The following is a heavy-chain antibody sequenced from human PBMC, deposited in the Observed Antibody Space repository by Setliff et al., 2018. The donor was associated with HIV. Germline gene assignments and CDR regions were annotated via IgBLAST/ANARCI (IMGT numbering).Heavy chain of an antibody. Sequence: GGSLRLSCAASGFTFSRYEMNWVRQAPAKGLEWVSYISSSGGTIYYADSVKGRFTISRDNSKNSLYLQMNSLRAEDTAVYYCARDSSSWYEFYFDCWGQGTLVTVSS. CDR2: ISSSGGTI. J-gene: IGHJ4*02. D-gene: IGHD6-13*01. V-gene: IGHV3-48*03. CDR1: GFTFSRYE. CDR3: ARDSSSWYEFYFDC.